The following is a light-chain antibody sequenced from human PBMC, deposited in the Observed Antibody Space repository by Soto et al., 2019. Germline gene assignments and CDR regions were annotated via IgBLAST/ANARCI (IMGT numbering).Light chain of an antibody. Sequence: QLVLTQSPSASASLGASVKLTCTLSSGHSNYAIAWHQQQPEKGPRYLIKLNSDGSHSKGDGIPDRFSGSSSGAERYLSISRLQAEDEADYYCQTWGPGIVVFGGGTKLTVL. CDR3: QTWGPGIVV. V-gene: IGLV4-69*01. CDR2: LNSDGSH. CDR1: SGHSNYA. J-gene: IGLJ2*01.